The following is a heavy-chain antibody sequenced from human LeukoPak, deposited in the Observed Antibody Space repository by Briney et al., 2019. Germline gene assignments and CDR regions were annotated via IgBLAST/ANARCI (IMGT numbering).Heavy chain of an antibody. D-gene: IGHD4-17*01. CDR3: AREDPQTTVPEGMDV. Sequence: SETLSLTCSVSGGSISTYYWSWIRQPPGKGLEWIGYIYYTGTTNYNPSLRSRVTMSVDTSRNQFSLRLSSVTAADTAVYYCAREDPQTTVPEGMDVWGHGTTVIVSS. CDR2: IYYTGTT. V-gene: IGHV4-59*01. J-gene: IGHJ6*02. CDR1: GGSISTYY.